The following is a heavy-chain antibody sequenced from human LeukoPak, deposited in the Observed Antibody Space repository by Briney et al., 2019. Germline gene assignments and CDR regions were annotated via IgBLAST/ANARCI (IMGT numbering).Heavy chain of an antibody. D-gene: IGHD6-13*01. V-gene: IGHV4-4*07. CDR1: GGSISSYY. CDR3: ARDLGRSGSSWYGWFDP. Sequence: PSETLSLTCTVSGGSISSYYWSWIRQPAWKGLEWIGRIYTSGSTNYNPSLKSRVTMSVDTSKNQFSLKLSSVTAADTAVYYCARDLGRSGSSWYGWFDPWGQGTLVTVSS. CDR2: IYTSGST. J-gene: IGHJ5*02.